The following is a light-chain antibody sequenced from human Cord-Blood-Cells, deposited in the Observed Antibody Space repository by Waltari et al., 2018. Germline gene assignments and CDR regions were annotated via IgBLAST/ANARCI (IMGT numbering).Light chain of an antibody. CDR2: DAS. Sequence: AIQLTKSPSARSASVGDRVTITCRASQGISSALAWYQQKPGKAPKLLIYDASSLESGVPSRFSGSGSGTDFTLTISSLQPEDFATYYCQQFNSYPITFGQGTRLEIK. CDR3: QQFNSYPIT. J-gene: IGKJ5*01. CDR1: QGISSA. V-gene: IGKV1-13*02.